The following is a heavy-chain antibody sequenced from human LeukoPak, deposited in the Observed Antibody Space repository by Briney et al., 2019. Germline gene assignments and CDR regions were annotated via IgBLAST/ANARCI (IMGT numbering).Heavy chain of an antibody. CDR2: AWYDGRNR. CDR3: ARLWGGNGYSGGSLNL. Sequence: PGGSLRLSCAASGYTFSRHGIHWVRQAPGKGLEWVAVAWYDGRNRDYADSVKGRFTISKDNSNNMVFLQMDRLRAEDTAVYYCARLWGGNGYSGGSLNLWGQGTLVTVSS. CDR1: GYTFSRHG. V-gene: IGHV3-33*01. J-gene: IGHJ5*02. D-gene: IGHD3-16*01.